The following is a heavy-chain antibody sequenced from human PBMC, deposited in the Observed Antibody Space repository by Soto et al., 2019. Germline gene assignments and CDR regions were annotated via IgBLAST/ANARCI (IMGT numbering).Heavy chain of an antibody. CDR3: AAGGTRWLHSAFDY. D-gene: IGHD1-1*01. Sequence: QVQLLQSGAEVKKPGAAVKVSCKVSGHTLTELSLHWVRQAPGRGPEWMGGFDPEDGETIFAQKFQGRVTMTEDTSTDSTYMELPSLRSEDTAVYYGAAGGTRWLHSAFDYWGQGTLVNISS. V-gene: IGHV1-24*01. J-gene: IGHJ4*02. CDR2: FDPEDGET. CDR1: GHTLTELS.